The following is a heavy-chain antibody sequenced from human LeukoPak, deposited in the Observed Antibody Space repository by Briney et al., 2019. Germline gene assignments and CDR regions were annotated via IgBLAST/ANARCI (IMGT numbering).Heavy chain of an antibody. CDR3: ARDLAGDYGDY. CDR1: GYTFTNYG. V-gene: IGHV1-18*01. J-gene: IGHJ4*02. CDR2: ISAYNGNT. Sequence: ASVKVSCKASGYTFTNYGFTWVRQAPGQGLEWMGWISAYNGNTNYAHKFQGRVTMTTDTSTSTAYMELRSLRSDDTAVYYCARDLAGDYGDYWGQGTLVTVSS. D-gene: IGHD3-10*01.